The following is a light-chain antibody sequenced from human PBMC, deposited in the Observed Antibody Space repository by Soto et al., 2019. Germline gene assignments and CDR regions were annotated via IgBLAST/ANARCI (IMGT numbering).Light chain of an antibody. CDR1: QGISSY. CDR3: QQLSTYPLT. J-gene: IGKJ4*01. V-gene: IGKV1-9*01. CDR2: AAS. Sequence: IRLTQSPSSLSASVGDRVTITCRASQGISSYLAWYQQKPGKAPKLLIYAASTLQSGVPSRFSGSGSGTDFTLTISSLQPEDFATYYCQQLSTYPLTVGGGTKVEIK.